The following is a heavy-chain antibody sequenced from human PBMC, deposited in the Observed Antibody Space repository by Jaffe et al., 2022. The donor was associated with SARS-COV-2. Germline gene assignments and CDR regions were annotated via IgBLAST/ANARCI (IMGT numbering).Heavy chain of an antibody. D-gene: IGHD2-15*01. Sequence: EVQLVESGGGLVKPGGSLRLSCAASGFTFSDYSMNWVRQAPGKGLEWVSLIDSTSFYIYYAASVKGRFTISRDNANNSLYLQINSLRAEDTAVYYCARDATPYNYYMDVWGKGTTVTVS. V-gene: IGHV3-21*01. CDR1: GFTFSDYS. CDR2: IDSTSFYI. CDR3: ARDATPYNYYMDV. J-gene: IGHJ6*03.